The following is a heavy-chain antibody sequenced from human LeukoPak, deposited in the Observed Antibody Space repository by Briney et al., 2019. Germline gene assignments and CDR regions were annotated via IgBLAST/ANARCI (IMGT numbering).Heavy chain of an antibody. D-gene: IGHD3-22*01. V-gene: IGHV1-69*06. CDR2: IIPIFGTA. J-gene: IGHJ4*02. CDR3: ASPLPDYYDSSGYYPFDY. CDR1: GGTFSSYA. Sequence: ASVKVSCKASGGTFSSYAISWVRQAPGQGLEWMGGIIPIFGTANYAQKFQGRVTITADKSTSTAYMELSSLRSEDTAVYYCASPLPDYYDSSGYYPFDYWGQGTLVTVSS.